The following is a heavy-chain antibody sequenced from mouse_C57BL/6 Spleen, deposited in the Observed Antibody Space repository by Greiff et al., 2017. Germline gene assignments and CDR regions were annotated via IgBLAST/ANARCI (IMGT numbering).Heavy chain of an antibody. CDR3: ARFDGSLYAMDY. D-gene: IGHD1-1*01. CDR1: GYAFSSYW. Sequence: VQLVESGAELVKPGASVKISCKASGYAFSSYWMNWVKQRPGKGLEWIGQIYPGDGDTNYNGKFKGKATLTADKSSSTAYMQLSSLTSEDSAVYFCARFDGSLYAMDYWGQGTSVTVSS. CDR2: IYPGDGDT. J-gene: IGHJ4*01. V-gene: IGHV1-80*01.